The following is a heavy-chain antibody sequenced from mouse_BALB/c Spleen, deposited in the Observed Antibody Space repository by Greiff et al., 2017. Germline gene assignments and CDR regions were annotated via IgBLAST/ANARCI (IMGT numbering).Heavy chain of an antibody. J-gene: IGHJ3*01. V-gene: IGHV3-2*02. CDR2: ISYSGST. CDR3: ARSYYGSSSFAY. CDR1: GYSITSDYA. D-gene: IGHD1-1*01. Sequence: VQLQQSGPGLVKPSQSLSLTCTVTGYSITSDYAWNWIRQFPGNKLEWMGYISYSGSTSYNPSLKSRISITRDTSKNQFFLQLNSVTTEDTATYYCARSYYGSSSFAYWGQGTLVTVSA.